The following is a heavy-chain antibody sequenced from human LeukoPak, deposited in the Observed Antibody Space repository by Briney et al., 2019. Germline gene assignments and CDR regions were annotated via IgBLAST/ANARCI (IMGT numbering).Heavy chain of an antibody. D-gene: IGHD2-2*01. CDR2: IYLDGSRA. CDR1: RFTFTNYW. J-gene: IGHJ6*03. CDR3: GRAGPVTKDHFMDV. V-gene: IGHV3-7*01. Sequence: GGSLRLSCAVSRFTFTNYWMSWARQSPGKGLEWVANIYLDGSRAYYVDSVKGRFTISRDNAKNSLFLQMNSLSAEDTAVYYCGRAGPVTKDHFMDVWGKGTTVTVSS.